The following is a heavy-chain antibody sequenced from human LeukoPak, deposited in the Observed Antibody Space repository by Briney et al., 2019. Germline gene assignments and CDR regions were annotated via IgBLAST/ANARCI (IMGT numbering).Heavy chain of an antibody. Sequence: GGSLRLSCAASGFSFSTYWMHWVRQAPGKGPVWVSRINSDGSSTTYADSVKGRFTISRDNAKSTLYLQMNSLRAEDTAVYYCARSYVLHVWGQGTTVTVSS. CDR3: ARSYVLHV. CDR1: GFSFSTYW. V-gene: IGHV3-74*01. CDR2: INSDGSST. J-gene: IGHJ6*02.